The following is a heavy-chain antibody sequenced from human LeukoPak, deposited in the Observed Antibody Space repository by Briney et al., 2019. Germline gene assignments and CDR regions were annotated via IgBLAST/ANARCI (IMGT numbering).Heavy chain of an antibody. D-gene: IGHD2-2*01. CDR2: ISSSSSHI. CDR1: GFTFSSYS. V-gene: IGHV3-21*01. J-gene: IGHJ4*02. Sequence: PGGSLRLSCAASGFTFSSYSMKRVRQAPGKGLEWVSSISSSSSHIYYADSVKGRFTISRDNAKNSLYLQMNSLRAEDTAVYYCARGGCSSASCAFDYWGQGTLVTVSS. CDR3: ARGGCSSASCAFDY.